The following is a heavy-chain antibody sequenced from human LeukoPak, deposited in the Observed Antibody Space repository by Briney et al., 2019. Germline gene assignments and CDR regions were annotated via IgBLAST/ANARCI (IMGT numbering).Heavy chain of an antibody. Sequence: KPSEPLSLTCTVSGGSLSRYYWSWLRQPAGKGLEWIGRIYVSGTTTYSPSLKSRVTMSVDTSKNQFSLNLSSVTAADTAVYYCARDDGGSSKGYFDYWGQGTLVTVSS. CDR3: ARDDGGSSKGYFDY. CDR1: GGSLSRYY. J-gene: IGHJ4*02. CDR2: IYVSGTT. V-gene: IGHV4-4*07. D-gene: IGHD2-15*01.